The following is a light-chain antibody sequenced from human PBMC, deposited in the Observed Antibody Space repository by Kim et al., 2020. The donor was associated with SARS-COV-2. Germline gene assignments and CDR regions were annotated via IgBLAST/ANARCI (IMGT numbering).Light chain of an antibody. Sequence: ALGQTVRITCQVNSLRSYYATWYQQTPAQAPILVIYGKNNRPSVFQDRFSGSSAGNTASLNITGTQSGDEADYYCNSRDSNDNVVFGGGTQLTVL. J-gene: IGLJ2*01. V-gene: IGLV3-19*01. CDR3: NSRDSNDNVV. CDR1: SLRSYY. CDR2: GKN.